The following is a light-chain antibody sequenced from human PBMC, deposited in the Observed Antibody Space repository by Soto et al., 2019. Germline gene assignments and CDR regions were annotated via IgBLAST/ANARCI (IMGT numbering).Light chain of an antibody. Sequence: IQMTQSPSSLSASVGDRDTITCQASQDISNYLNWYQQKPGKAPKXLIYAASSLQSGVPSRFSGSGSGTDCTLTISSLQPEDFATYYCLQDYNFPRTLGQGTKVDIK. J-gene: IGKJ1*01. CDR2: AAS. V-gene: IGKV1-6*01. CDR1: QDISNY. CDR3: LQDYNFPRT.